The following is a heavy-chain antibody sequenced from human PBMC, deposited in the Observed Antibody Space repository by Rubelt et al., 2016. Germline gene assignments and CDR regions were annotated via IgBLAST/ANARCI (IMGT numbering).Heavy chain of an antibody. Sequence: QVQLQESGPGQVKPSQTLSLTCTVSGGSISGGGYYWSWIRQHPGKGLEWIGYIYYSGSTYYNPSLKSRVTISVDTSKNPFARKLSSVTAADTAVYYCARGDYDSSGYPDYWGQGTLVTVSS. D-gene: IGHD3-22*01. CDR1: GGSISGGGYY. CDR2: IYYSGST. V-gene: IGHV4-31*03. CDR3: ARGDYDSSGYPDY. J-gene: IGHJ4*02.